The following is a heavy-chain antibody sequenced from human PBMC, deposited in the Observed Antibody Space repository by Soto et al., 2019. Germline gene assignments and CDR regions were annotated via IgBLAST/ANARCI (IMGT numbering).Heavy chain of an antibody. J-gene: IGHJ6*02. Sequence: ASVKVSCKVSGYTLTELSMHWVRQAPGKGLEWMGGFDPEDGETIYAQKFQGRVTMTEDTSTDTAYMDLGSLTSDDTAVYYCVMVDNYVTPTPQDVWGQGTTVTVSS. CDR2: FDPEDGET. D-gene: IGHD3-16*01. CDR3: VMVDNYVTPTPQDV. CDR1: GYTLTELS. V-gene: IGHV1-24*01.